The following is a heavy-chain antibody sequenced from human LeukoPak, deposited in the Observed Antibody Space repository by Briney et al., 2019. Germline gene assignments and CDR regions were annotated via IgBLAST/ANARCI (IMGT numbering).Heavy chain of an antibody. V-gene: IGHV3-30-3*01. CDR3: ARGRNYYDSSGYFQPRYGLFDY. D-gene: IGHD3-22*01. CDR2: ISYDGSNK. CDR1: GFTFSSYA. Sequence: GGSLRLSCAASGFTFSSYAMHWVRQAPGKGLEWVAVISYDGSNKYYADSAKGRFTISRDNSKNTLYLQMNSLRAEDTAVYYCARGRNYYDSSGYFQPRYGLFDYWGQGTLVTVSS. J-gene: IGHJ4*02.